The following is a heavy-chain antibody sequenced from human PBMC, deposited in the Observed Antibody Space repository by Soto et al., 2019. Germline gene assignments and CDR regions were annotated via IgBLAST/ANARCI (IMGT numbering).Heavy chain of an antibody. CDR3: ARGSWDDVSGHYYMDV. J-gene: IGHJ6*03. CDR1: GDSVSSNSAA. CDR2: TYYMSKWYS. D-gene: IGHD1-1*01. Sequence: QVPLQQSGPGLVKPSQTLSLTCDISGDSVSSNSAAWNWIRQTPSRGLEWLGRTYYMSKWYSNYAIYVKSRVTVNPDTFKNQFSLQLNSVTPEDTAVYYCARGSWDDVSGHYYMDVWGKGTTVTVSS. V-gene: IGHV6-1*01.